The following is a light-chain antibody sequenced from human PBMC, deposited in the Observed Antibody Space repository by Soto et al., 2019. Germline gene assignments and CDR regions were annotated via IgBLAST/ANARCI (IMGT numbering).Light chain of an antibody. CDR1: QSVNNNY. V-gene: IGKV3-20*01. CDR2: GAS. CDR3: QQHSRSIT. J-gene: IGKJ4*01. Sequence: VLTQSPGTLSLSPRERATLSCRASQSVNNNYLAWYQQKPGQSPRLLIYGASIRATAIPDRFSGGGSGTDFTLTISRLEPEDSAVYYCQQHSRSITFGGGTKVEIK.